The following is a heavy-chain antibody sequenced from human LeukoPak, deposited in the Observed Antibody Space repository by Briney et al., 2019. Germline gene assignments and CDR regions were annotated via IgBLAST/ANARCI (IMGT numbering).Heavy chain of an antibody. CDR2: INSDGRST. CDR3: AHTVWSGNYFDY. Sequence: GSLRLSCTASGFTFSTSWMHWVRQVPGKGLVWVSRINSDGRSTDYADSVKGRFTISRDNTKNTLYLQMNSLRADDTAVYYCAHTVWSGNYFDYWGQGTLVTVSS. V-gene: IGHV3-74*01. J-gene: IGHJ4*02. CDR1: GFTFSTSW. D-gene: IGHD3-3*01.